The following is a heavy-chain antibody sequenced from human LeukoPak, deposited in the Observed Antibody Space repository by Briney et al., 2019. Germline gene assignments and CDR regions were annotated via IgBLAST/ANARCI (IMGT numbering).Heavy chain of an antibody. J-gene: IGHJ4*02. CDR1: GFNFNNAW. CDR3: TRNVATPRGRFFDY. D-gene: IGHD5-12*01. Sequence: PGGSLRLSCVASGFNFNNAWMSWVRQAPGKGLEWVGFIRSKAYGGTTEYAASVKGRFTISRDDSKSIAYLQMNSLKTEDTAVYYCTRNVATPRGRFFDYWGQGTLVTVSS. V-gene: IGHV3-49*04. CDR2: IRSKAYGGTT.